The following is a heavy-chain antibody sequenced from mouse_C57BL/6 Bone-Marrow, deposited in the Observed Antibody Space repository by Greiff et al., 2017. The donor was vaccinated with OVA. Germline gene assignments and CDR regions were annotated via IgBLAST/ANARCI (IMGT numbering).Heavy chain of an antibody. CDR1: GYTFTSYW. Sequence: QVHVKQPGAELVMPGASVKLSCKASGYTFTSYWMHWVKQRPGQGLEWIGEIDPSDSYTNYNQKFKGKSTLTVDKSSSTAYMQLSSLKSEDSAVYYCARDGYYGDAMDYWGQGTSVTVSS. CDR3: ARDGYYGDAMDY. D-gene: IGHD2-3*01. CDR2: IDPSDSYT. V-gene: IGHV1-69*01. J-gene: IGHJ4*01.